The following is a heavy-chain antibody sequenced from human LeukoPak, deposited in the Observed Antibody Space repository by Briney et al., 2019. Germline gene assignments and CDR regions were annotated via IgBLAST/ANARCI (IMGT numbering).Heavy chain of an antibody. CDR1: GYSISSGYY. J-gene: IGHJ4*02. CDR2: IYHSGSI. V-gene: IGHV4-38-2*02. CDR3: ATYYGSGSLHFDY. Sequence: PSETLSLTCTVSGYSISSGYYWGWIRQPPGKGLEWIGSIYHSGSIYYNPSLKSRVTISVDTSKNQFSLKLSSVTAADTAVYYCATYYGSGSLHFDYWGQGTLVTVSS. D-gene: IGHD3-10*01.